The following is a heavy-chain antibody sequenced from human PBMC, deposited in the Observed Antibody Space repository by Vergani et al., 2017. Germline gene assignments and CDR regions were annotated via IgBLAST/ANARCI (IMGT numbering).Heavy chain of an antibody. J-gene: IGHJ4*02. CDR3: ATGGYYDSSGYYQFDY. CDR1: GGSISSGGYY. Sequence: QVQLQESGPGLVKPSQTLSLTCTVSGGSISSGGYYWSWIRQHPGKGLEWIGYIYYSGSTYYNPALKSRGTISVDTSKNQFSLKRSSVTAADTAVYYCATGGYYDSSGYYQFDYWGQGTLVTVSS. CDR2: IYYSGST. D-gene: IGHD3-22*01. V-gene: IGHV4-31*03.